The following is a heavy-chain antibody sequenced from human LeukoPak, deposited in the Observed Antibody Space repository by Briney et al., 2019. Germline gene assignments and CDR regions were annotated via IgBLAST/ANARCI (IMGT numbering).Heavy chain of an antibody. CDR2: IKQDGSEK. CDR1: GFSFSSYW. J-gene: IGHJ4*02. V-gene: IGHV3-7*01. Sequence: GGSLRLSCAASGFSFSSYWMSWVRQVPGKGLEWVANIKQDGSEKYYVDSVKGRFTISRDNAKNSLYLQMNSLRAEDTAVYYCARVRAWKGIAAESDYWGQGTLVTVSS. D-gene: IGHD6-13*01. CDR3: ARVRAWKGIAAESDY.